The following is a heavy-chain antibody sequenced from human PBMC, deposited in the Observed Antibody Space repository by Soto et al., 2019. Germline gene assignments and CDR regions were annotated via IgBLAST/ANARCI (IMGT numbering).Heavy chain of an antibody. Sequence: PSETLSLTCTVSGGSVSSGRYYWGWIRHPPGKGLEWIGYIHDSGSTNYRPSLKSRVTISVGTSKNFFSLYLNSVTAADTAVYFCARASDNPGYYYDYWGQGMLVTVSS. CDR2: IHDSGST. CDR1: GGSVSSGRYY. D-gene: IGHD3-9*01. J-gene: IGHJ4*02. V-gene: IGHV4-61*03. CDR3: ARASDNPGYYYDY.